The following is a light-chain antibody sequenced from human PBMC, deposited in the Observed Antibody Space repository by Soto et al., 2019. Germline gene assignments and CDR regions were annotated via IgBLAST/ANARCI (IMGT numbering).Light chain of an antibody. J-gene: IGKJ1*01. Sequence: DIQMTQSPSTLSASVGDTVTITCGASQSVSTWLAWYQQTPGKAPKLLMYDASTLESGAPARFSGSGSGTDFTLTISSLQPEDFATYHCQEYKTWTFGQGTKVDIK. V-gene: IGKV1-5*01. CDR3: QEYKTWT. CDR2: DAS. CDR1: QSVSTW.